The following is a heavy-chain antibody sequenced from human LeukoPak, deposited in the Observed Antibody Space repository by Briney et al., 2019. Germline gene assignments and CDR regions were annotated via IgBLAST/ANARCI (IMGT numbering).Heavy chain of an antibody. CDR2: ISSSGSII. CDR3: AELGITMIGGV. Sequence: GGSLRLSYAASGFNFNIYEMSWVRQAPGKGLEWISYISSSGSIILYADSVKGRFTISRDNAKNSLYLQMNSLRAEDTAVYYCAELGITMIGGVWGKGTTVTISS. V-gene: IGHV3-48*03. CDR1: GFNFNIYE. J-gene: IGHJ6*04. D-gene: IGHD3-10*02.